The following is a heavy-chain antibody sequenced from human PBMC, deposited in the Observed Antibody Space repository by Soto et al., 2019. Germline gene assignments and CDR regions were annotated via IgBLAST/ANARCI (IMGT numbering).Heavy chain of an antibody. CDR1: GYTFTSYY. J-gene: IGHJ5*02. D-gene: IGHD3-3*01. CDR2: INPSGGST. CDR3: ARDGAMYYDFWSGPQGWFDP. V-gene: IGHV1-46*01. Sequence: QVQLVQSGAEVKKPGASVKVSCKASGYTFTSYYMHWVRQAPGQGLEWMGIINPSGGSTSYAQKFQGRVTMTRDTSTSTVYMELSSLRSEDTAVYYCARDGAMYYDFWSGPQGWFDPWGQGTLVTVSS.